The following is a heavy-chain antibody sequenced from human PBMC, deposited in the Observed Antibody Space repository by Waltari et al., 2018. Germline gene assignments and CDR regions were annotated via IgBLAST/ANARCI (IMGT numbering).Heavy chain of an antibody. CDR1: GYTFTSHR. Sequence: QVQLVQSGNEVMKPGASVKVSCQASGYTFTSHRSTWVRQAPGQGPEWLGWINRNNGNTKFAQKFQGRGSLTTDTSTSTAYMDLRSLTSDDTAVYYCARDYCSGDGCSLDCWGQGTLVTVSS. V-gene: IGHV1-18*04. CDR3: ARDYCSGDGCSLDC. J-gene: IGHJ4*02. D-gene: IGHD2-15*01. CDR2: INRNNGNT.